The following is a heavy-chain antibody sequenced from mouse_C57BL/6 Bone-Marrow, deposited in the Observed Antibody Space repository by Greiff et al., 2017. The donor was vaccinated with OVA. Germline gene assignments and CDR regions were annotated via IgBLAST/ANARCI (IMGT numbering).Heavy chain of an antibody. CDR2: IYPRSGNT. Sequence: QVQLQQSGAELARPGASVKLSCKASGYTFTSYGISWVKQRPGQGLEWIGEIYPRSGNTYYNEKFKGKATLTADKSSSTAYMELRSLTSEDSAVYFCAREGSYDWYFDVWGTGTTVTVSS. J-gene: IGHJ1*03. D-gene: IGHD1-1*02. CDR1: GYTFTSYG. CDR3: AREGSYDWYFDV. V-gene: IGHV1-81*01.